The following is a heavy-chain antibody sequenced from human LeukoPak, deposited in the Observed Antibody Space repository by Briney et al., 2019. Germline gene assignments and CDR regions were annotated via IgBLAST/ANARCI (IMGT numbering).Heavy chain of an antibody. V-gene: IGHV3-21*01. J-gene: IGHJ4*02. Sequence: GGSLRLPCAASGFTFSSYSMNWVRQAPGKGLEWVSSISSSNSYIYYADSVKGRFTISRDNAKNSLYLQMNSLRAEDTAVYYCARAFLQTAMVTLGYWGQGTLVTASS. D-gene: IGHD5-18*01. CDR1: GFTFSSYS. CDR2: ISSSNSYI. CDR3: ARAFLQTAMVTLGY.